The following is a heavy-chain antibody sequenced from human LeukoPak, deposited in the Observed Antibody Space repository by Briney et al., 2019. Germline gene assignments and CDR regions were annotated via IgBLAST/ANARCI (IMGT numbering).Heavy chain of an antibody. CDR2: IIPILGIA. V-gene: IGHV1-69*04. CDR1: GGTFSSYA. CDR3: ARDAGASQVVPAAINYFDY. Sequence: GASVKVSCKASGGTFSSYAISWVRQAPGQGLEWMGRIIPILGIANYAQKFQGRVTITADKSTSTAYMELSSLRSEDTAVYYCARDAGASQVVPAAINYFDYWGQGTLVTVPS. J-gene: IGHJ4*02. D-gene: IGHD2-2*01.